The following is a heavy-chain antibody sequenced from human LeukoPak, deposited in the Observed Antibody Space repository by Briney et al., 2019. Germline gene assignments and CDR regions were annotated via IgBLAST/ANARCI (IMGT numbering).Heavy chain of an antibody. CDR3: AREKGGPNPLDY. V-gene: IGHV1-8*01. CDR1: GYAFTNYD. J-gene: IGHJ4*02. CDR2: MHPDNGNT. Sequence: ASVKVSCKTSGYAFTNYDINWVRQAPGQGLEWMGWMHPDNGNTGYAQKFQSRVTMTRNTSITTAYMELRSLRSEDTAVYYCAREKGGPNPLDYWGQGTLVTVSS. D-gene: IGHD1-26*01.